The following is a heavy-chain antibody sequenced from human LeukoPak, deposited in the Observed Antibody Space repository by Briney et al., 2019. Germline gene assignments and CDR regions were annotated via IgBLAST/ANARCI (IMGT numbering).Heavy chain of an antibody. J-gene: IGHJ5*02. CDR2: INPNSGGT. CDR1: GYTFTGYY. Sequence: SVKVSCKASGYTFTGYYMHWVRQAPGQGLEWMGWINPNSGGTNYAQKFQGRVTMTRDTSISTAYMELSRLRSEDTAVYYCARDLYGYCSSTSCHNWFDPWGQGTLVTVSS. V-gene: IGHV1-2*02. D-gene: IGHD2-2*01. CDR3: ARDLYGYCSSTSCHNWFDP.